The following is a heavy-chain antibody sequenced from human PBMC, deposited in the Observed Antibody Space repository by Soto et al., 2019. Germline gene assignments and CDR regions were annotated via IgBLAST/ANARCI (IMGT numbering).Heavy chain of an antibody. J-gene: IGHJ6*02. Sequence: QVQLVQSGAEVKKPGASVKVSCKASGYTFTSYGISWVRQAPGQGLEWMGWISAYNGNTNYAQKLQGRVTMTTDTSTSPASMELRRLRSDDTAVYYCARKRRLGVVTDSDYYGMGVWGQGTTVTFSS. CDR1: GYTFTSYG. CDR3: ARKRRLGVVTDSDYYGMGV. CDR2: ISAYNGNT. V-gene: IGHV1-18*01. D-gene: IGHD3-16*01.